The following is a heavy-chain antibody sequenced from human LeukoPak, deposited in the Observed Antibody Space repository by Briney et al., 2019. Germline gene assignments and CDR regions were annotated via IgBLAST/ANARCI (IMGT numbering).Heavy chain of an antibody. D-gene: IGHD3-22*01. Sequence: SETLSLTCAVYGGSFSGYYWSWIRQPPGKGLEWIGEINHSGSINYNPSLKSRVTISVDTSKNQFSLKLSSVTAADTAVYYCARGFRRTYYYDSSGYPFDYWGQGTLVTVSS. CDR3: ARGFRRTYYYDSSGYPFDY. CDR1: GGSFSGYY. V-gene: IGHV4-34*01. J-gene: IGHJ4*02. CDR2: INHSGSI.